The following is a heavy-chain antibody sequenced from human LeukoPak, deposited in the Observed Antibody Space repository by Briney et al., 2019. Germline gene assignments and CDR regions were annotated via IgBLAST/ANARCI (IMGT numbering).Heavy chain of an antibody. CDR1: GCTFSSYW. V-gene: IGHV3-7*05. CDR3: ARPRDSGWSKTWDY. Sequence: GGSLRLSCAGSGCTFSSYWMTWVRQAPGKGLELVANRKQDGTEKNYVNSVKGRFAISSDNAHNSLFLQVNSLRAEDTAVYYCARPRDSGWSKTWDYWGQGTLSPSP. CDR2: RKQDGTEK. J-gene: IGHJ4*02. D-gene: IGHD6-13*01.